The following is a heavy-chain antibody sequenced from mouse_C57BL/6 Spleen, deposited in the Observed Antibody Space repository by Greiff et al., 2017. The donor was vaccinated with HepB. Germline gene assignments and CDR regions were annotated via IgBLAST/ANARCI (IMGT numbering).Heavy chain of an antibody. CDR1: GFTFSDYG. V-gene: IGHV5-17*01. CDR2: ISSGSSTI. CDR3: ARPRSTMKGEDAMDY. J-gene: IGHJ4*01. Sequence: EVKVVESGGGLVKPGGSLKLSCAASGFTFSDYGMHWVRQAPEKGLEWVAYISSGSSTIYYADTVKGRFTISRDNAKNTLFLQMTSLRSEDTAMYYCARPRSTMKGEDAMDYWGQGTSVTVSS. D-gene: IGHD2-4*01.